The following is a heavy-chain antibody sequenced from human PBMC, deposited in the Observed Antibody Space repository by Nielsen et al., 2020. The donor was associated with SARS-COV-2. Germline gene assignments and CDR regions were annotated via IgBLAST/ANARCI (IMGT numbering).Heavy chain of an antibody. CDR2: ISWNSGSI. CDR1: GFTFDDYA. V-gene: IGHV3-9*01. J-gene: IGHJ6*02. Sequence: GGSLRLSCAASGFTFDDYAMHWVRQAPGKGLEWVSGISWNSGSIGYADSVKGRFTISRDNAKNSLYLQMNSLRAEDTALYYCARGRVDYYGSGRSQKDGMDVWGQGTTVTVSS. CDR3: ARGRVDYYGSGRSQKDGMDV. D-gene: IGHD3-10*01.